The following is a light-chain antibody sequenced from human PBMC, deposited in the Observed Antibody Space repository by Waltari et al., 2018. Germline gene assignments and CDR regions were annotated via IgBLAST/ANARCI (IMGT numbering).Light chain of an antibody. Sequence: DIQMTQSPSSLPASLGARVTITCRASQGISNSLAWYQEKPGKAPKLLLYAASSLPLGVPSRFSGSGSGTDYTLTISSLQPEDFATYYCQQYGKTPPTFGGGTKLQIK. J-gene: IGKJ4*01. CDR1: QGISNS. V-gene: IGKV1-NL1*01. CDR3: QQYGKTPPT. CDR2: AAS.